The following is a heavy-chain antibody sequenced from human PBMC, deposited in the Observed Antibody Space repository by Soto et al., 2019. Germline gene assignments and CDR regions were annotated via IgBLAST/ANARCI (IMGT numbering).Heavy chain of an antibody. D-gene: IGHD3-10*01. J-gene: IGHJ5*02. CDR1: GFTFSSYS. CDR3: ARGVAPILVRGAINGFDP. V-gene: IGHV3-21*01. CDR2: ISSSSSYI. Sequence: GGSLRLSCAASGFTFSSYSMNWVRQAPGKGLEWVSSISSSSSYIYYADSVKGRFTISRDNAKNSLYLQMNSLRAEDTAVYYCARGVAPILVRGAINGFDPWGQGTLVTVSS.